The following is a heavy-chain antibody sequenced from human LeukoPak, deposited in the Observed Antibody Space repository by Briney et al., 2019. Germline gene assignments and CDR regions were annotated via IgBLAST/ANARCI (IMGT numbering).Heavy chain of an antibody. D-gene: IGHD2-2*01. V-gene: IGHV2-5*01. CDR1: GFSLSTSGVG. Sequence: SGPTLVKPTQTLTLTCTFSGFSLSTSGVGVGWIRQPPGKALEWLALIYWNDDKRYSPSLKSRLTITKDTSKNQVVLTMTNMDPVDTATYYCAHNIVVVPAAINRAGYNWFDPWGQGTLVTVSS. J-gene: IGHJ5*02. CDR2: IYWNDDK. CDR3: AHNIVVVPAAINRAGYNWFDP.